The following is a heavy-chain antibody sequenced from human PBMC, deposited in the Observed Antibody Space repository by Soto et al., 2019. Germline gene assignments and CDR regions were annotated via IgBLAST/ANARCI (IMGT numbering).Heavy chain of an antibody. CDR1: GYRFTTYW. CDR2: IYPGDSNT. Sequence: GESLKISCKGSGYRFTTYWIGWVRQMPGKGLEWMGLIYPGDSNTRFSPSFQGQVTISVDMSISTAYLQWSSLRASDTAMYYCARQEDVTGPVDYSSGFWGPGPLRTVFS. D-gene: IGHD1-20*01. V-gene: IGHV5-51*01. CDR3: ARQEDVTGPVDYSSGF. J-gene: IGHJ4*02.